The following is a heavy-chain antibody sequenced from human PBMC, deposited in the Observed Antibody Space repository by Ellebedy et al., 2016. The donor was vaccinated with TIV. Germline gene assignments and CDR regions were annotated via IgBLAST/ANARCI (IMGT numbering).Heavy chain of an antibody. V-gene: IGHV3-33*01. D-gene: IGHD1-20*01. CDR1: GFSFSAFA. CDR2: IWYDGSQE. J-gene: IGHJ4*02. CDR3: ARDSAITGRTSLDY. Sequence: GGSLRLSCAASGFSFSAFAMHWVRQAPGKGLEWVAGIWYDGSQEHYADSVKGRFTISRDNSKHTVSLQMTSLRGDDTAIYYCARDSAITGRTSLDYWGQGTLVIISS.